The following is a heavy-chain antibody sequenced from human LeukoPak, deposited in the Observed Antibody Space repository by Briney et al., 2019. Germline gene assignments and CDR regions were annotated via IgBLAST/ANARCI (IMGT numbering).Heavy chain of an antibody. J-gene: IGHJ6*03. CDR3: AKRGNPAVGHHYLDV. Sequence: GGSLRLSCAASGFTFSYYDMSWVRQAPGKGLEWVASITLSGGSTFYADSVKGRFTISRDNSKNALYLQMNSLSAEDTAVYYCAKRGNPAVGHHYLDVWGKGTTVSVSS. CDR1: GFTFSYYD. CDR2: ITLSGGST. D-gene: IGHD2-2*01. V-gene: IGHV3-23*01.